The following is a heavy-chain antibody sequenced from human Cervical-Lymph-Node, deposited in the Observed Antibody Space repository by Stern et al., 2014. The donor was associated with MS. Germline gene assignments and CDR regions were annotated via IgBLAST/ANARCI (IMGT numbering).Heavy chain of an antibody. CDR2: ISYDGSDT. CDR3: VKRGITEVRGVRLGDY. Sequence: VQLVEPGGGVVQPGRSLRLTCTVSGFTFSSYGMHWVRQAPGKGLVWVSVISYDGSDTYYAESVKGRFTISRDNTKNTLYLEMRRLRREDTAVYYCVKRGITEVRGVRLGDYWGPGTLVIVSS. CDR1: GFTFSSYG. D-gene: IGHD3-10*01. V-gene: IGHV3-30*18. J-gene: IGHJ4*02.